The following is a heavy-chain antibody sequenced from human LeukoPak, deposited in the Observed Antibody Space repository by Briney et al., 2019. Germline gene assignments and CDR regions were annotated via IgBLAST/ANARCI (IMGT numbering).Heavy chain of an antibody. V-gene: IGHV4-30-4*01. Sequence: PSETLSLTCTVSGGSVSSRDYYWTWIRRSPGKGLEWVGLIYYSGTTYYSPSLKSRIAMSVDTSKNQFSLRLNSVTAADTAVYYCATIPEDRENYIDYWGQGTLVTVSS. CDR2: IYYSGTT. CDR3: ATIPEDRENYIDY. J-gene: IGHJ4*02. CDR1: GGSVSSRDYY. D-gene: IGHD1-14*01.